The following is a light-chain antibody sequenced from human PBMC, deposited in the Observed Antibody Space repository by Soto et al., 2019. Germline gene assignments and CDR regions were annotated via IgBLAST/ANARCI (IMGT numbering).Light chain of an antibody. CDR2: AAS. Sequence: DIQMTQSPSSLSASVGDRVTITCRASESIDNYLNWYQQKPGKAPKLLIDAASTLQSGVPSRFSGSGSGTDFTLTISSLQREDFATYYCQQSYSTPEFTFGPGTKVDIK. CDR1: ESIDNY. CDR3: QQSYSTPEFT. V-gene: IGKV1-39*01. J-gene: IGKJ3*01.